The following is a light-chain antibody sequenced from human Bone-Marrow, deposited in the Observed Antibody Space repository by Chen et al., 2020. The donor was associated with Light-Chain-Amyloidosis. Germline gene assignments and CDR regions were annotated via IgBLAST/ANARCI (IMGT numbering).Light chain of an antibody. CDR2: WAS. J-gene: IGKJ5*01. V-gene: IGKV4-1*01. CDR3: QQYYSTPT. Sequence: IEMTQSPDSLGVSLGDRATINCKSHRTLLSISNNKNHLAWYRQRPGQPPELLISWASSRTSGVPDRFSGSGSGTDFTLTITDLQPEDVAVYHCQQYYSTPTFGQGTRLDIK. CDR1: RTLLSISNNKNH.